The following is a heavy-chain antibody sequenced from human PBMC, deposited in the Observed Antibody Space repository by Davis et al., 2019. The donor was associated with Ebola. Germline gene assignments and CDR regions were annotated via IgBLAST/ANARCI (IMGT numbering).Heavy chain of an antibody. D-gene: IGHD5-18*01. CDR3: ASSPRYSYDNRLDY. CDR1: GYTFTSYD. CDR2: MNPNSGNT. Sequence: ASVKVSCKASGYTFTSYDINWVRQATGQGLEWMGWMNPNSGNTGYAQKFQGRVTMTTDTSTSTAYMELRSLRSDDTAVYYCASSPRYSYDNRLDYWGQGTLVTVSS. J-gene: IGHJ4*02. V-gene: IGHV1-8*01.